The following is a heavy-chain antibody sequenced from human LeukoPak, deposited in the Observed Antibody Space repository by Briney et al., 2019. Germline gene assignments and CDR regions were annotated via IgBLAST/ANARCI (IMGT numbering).Heavy chain of an antibody. D-gene: IGHD3-10*01. CDR2: MSAYNGNT. V-gene: IGHV1-18*01. CDR3: AREYYGSGSYYAPVTDY. Sequence: GASVKVSCKASGYTFTSYGISWVRQAPGQGLEWMGWMSAYNGNTNYAQKLQGRVTMTTDTSTSTAYMELRSLRSDDTAVYYCAREYYGSGSYYAPVTDYWGQGTLVTVSS. CDR1: GYTFTSYG. J-gene: IGHJ4*02.